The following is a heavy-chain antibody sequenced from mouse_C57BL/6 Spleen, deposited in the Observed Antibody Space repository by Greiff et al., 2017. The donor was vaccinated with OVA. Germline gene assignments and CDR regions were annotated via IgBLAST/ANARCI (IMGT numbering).Heavy chain of an antibody. Sequence: EVKLQESGGDLVKPGGSLKLSCAASGFTFSSYGMSWVRQTPDKRLEWVATISSGGSYTYYPDSVKGRFTISRDNAKNTLYLQMSSLKSEDTAMYYCARPMVTTTAYYFDYWGQGTTLTVSS. V-gene: IGHV5-6*01. CDR3: ARPMVTTTAYYFDY. CDR1: GFTFSSYG. J-gene: IGHJ2*01. CDR2: ISSGGSYT. D-gene: IGHD2-2*01.